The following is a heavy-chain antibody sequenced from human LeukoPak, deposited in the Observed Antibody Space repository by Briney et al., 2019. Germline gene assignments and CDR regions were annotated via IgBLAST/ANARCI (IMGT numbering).Heavy chain of an antibody. CDR1: GFTFSSYE. CDR2: ISSSGSTI. D-gene: IGHD6-19*01. CDR3: ARVLIAVAGTGGDY. V-gene: IGHV3-48*03. Sequence: GGSLRLSCAASGFTFSSYEMNWVRQAPGKGLEWVSYISSSGSTIYYADSVKGRFTISRDNAKNSLYLQMNSLRAEDTAVYYCARVLIAVAGTGGDYWGQGTLVTVSS. J-gene: IGHJ4*02.